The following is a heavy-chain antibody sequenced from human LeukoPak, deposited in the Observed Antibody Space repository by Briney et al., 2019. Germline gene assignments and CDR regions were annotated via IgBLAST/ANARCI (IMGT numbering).Heavy chain of an antibody. CDR3: ARGEDYYDSSGYAAFDY. Sequence: GASVKVSCKASGGTFSSYAISWVRQAPGQGLEWMGRIIPILGIANYAQKFQGRVTITADKSTSTAYMELSSLRSEDMAVYYCARGEDYYDSSGYAAFDYWGQGTLVTVSS. CDR2: IIPILGIA. D-gene: IGHD3-22*01. V-gene: IGHV1-69*04. J-gene: IGHJ4*02. CDR1: GGTFSSYA.